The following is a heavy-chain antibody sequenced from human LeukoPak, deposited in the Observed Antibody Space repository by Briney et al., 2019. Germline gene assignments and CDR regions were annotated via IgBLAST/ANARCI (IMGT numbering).Heavy chain of an antibody. J-gene: IGHJ6*03. CDR3: ARDEVGGGNSGGFYYYYYYMDV. CDR2: THTSGST. V-gene: IGHV4-61*02. D-gene: IGHD4-23*01. Sequence: SETLSLTCTVSGGSISSGSYYWSWIRLPAGKGLEWIGRTHTSGSTNYNPSLKSRVTISVDTSKKQFSLKLRSVTAADTAVYYRARDEVGGGNSGGFYYYYYYMDVWGKGTTVTVSS. CDR1: GGSISSGSYY.